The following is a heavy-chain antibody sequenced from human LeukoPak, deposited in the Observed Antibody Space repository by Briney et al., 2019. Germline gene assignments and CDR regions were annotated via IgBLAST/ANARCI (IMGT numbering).Heavy chain of an antibody. D-gene: IGHD3-10*01. Sequence: SETLSLTCTVSGYSISSNYYWDWIRQPPGKGLEWIGCIYHSGSTYYNPSLKSRVTISVDTSKNQFSLKLISVTAADTAVYYCARHGPADSRSYPLDYWGQGTLVTVSS. CDR1: GYSISSNYY. V-gene: IGHV4-38-2*02. J-gene: IGHJ4*02. CDR2: IYHSGST. CDR3: ARHGPADSRSYPLDY.